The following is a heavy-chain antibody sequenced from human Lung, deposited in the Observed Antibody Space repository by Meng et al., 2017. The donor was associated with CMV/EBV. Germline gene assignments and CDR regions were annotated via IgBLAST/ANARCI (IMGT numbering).Heavy chain of an antibody. V-gene: IGHV1-69*13. CDR3: ARDFPRAGGAGSQFDF. J-gene: IGHJ4*02. CDR2: VVPLFGTA. Sequence: SXXVSXKTSGNVFSTFAVSWLRQAPGQGLEWMGGVVPLFGTANYAQKFQGRVTITADASTTTAYMELRSLKSEDTAIYFCARDFPRAGGAGSQFDFWCQGTLVTVSS. D-gene: IGHD6-13*01. CDR1: GNVFSTFA.